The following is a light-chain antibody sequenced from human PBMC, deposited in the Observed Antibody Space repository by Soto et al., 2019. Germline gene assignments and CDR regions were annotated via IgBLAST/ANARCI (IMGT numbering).Light chain of an antibody. Sequence: EIVMTQSPATLSVSPGERATLSCRASQSVGRNLAWYQQKPGQAPRLLIYGASTRATGIPARFSGSGSGTEFTLTSSSLQSEDVAIYSCQQYNHWPPLTFGGGTKVEIK. CDR3: QQYNHWPPLT. J-gene: IGKJ4*01. CDR1: QSVGRN. V-gene: IGKV3-15*01. CDR2: GAS.